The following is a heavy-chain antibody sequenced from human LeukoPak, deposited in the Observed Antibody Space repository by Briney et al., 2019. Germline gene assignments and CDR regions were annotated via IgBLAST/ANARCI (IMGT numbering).Heavy chain of an antibody. Sequence: GGSLRLSCAASGFTFSSYAMSWVRQAPGKGLEWVSGINWNGGSTGYADSVKGRFTISRDNAKNSLYLQMNSLRAEDTALYYCARASTGYYDSSGYRYFDYWGQGTLVTVSS. V-gene: IGHV3-20*04. CDR1: GFTFSSYA. CDR3: ARASTGYYDSSGYRYFDY. CDR2: INWNGGST. D-gene: IGHD3-22*01. J-gene: IGHJ4*02.